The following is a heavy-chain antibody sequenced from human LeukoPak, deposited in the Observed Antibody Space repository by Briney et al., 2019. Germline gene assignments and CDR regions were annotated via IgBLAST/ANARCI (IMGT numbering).Heavy chain of an antibody. V-gene: IGHV4-34*01. D-gene: IGHD6-13*01. CDR3: AGGPGIAAAGYFDC. Sequence: PSETLSLTCAVYGGSFSDYYWTWTRQSPGKGLDGIGEINHSGSTNYNSSLKSRVTISVDPYKKQFSLKLSSVTAADTAVYSRAGGPGIAAAGYFDCWGQRTLVTAST. CDR2: INHSGST. CDR1: GGSFSDYY. J-gene: IGHJ4*02.